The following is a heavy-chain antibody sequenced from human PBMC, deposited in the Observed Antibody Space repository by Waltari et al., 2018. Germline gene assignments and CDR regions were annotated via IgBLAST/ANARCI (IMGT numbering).Heavy chain of an antibody. V-gene: IGHV3-13*01. CDR1: GFPFSSYD. CDR3: ARGGADCSSTSCYDY. CDR2: IGTAGDT. D-gene: IGHD2-2*01. Sequence: EVQLVESGGGLVQPGGSLRLSCAASGFPFSSYDLHWVRQATGKGLEWVSAIGTAGDTYYPGSVKGRFTISRENAKNSLYLQMNSLRAGDTAVYYCARGGADCSSTSCYDYWGQGTLVTVSS. J-gene: IGHJ4*02.